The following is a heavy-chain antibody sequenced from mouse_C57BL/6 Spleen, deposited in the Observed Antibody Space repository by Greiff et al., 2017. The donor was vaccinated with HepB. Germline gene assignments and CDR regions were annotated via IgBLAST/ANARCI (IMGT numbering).Heavy chain of an antibody. CDR1: GFNIKDDY. V-gene: IGHV14-4*01. D-gene: IGHD1-2*01. CDR2: IDPENGDT. J-gene: IGHJ2*01. CDR3: TTPPTASFDY. Sequence: VQLKESGAELVRPGASVKLSCTASGFNIKDDYMHWVKQRPEQGLEWIGWIDPENGDTEYASKFQGKATITADTSSNTAYLQLSSLTSEDTAVYYCTTPPTASFDYWGQGTTLTVSS.